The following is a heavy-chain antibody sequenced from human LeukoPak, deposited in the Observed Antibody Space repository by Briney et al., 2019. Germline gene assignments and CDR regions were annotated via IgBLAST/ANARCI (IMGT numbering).Heavy chain of an antibody. CDR3: ARDGGATAYFDY. Sequence: SETLSLTCSVSGGSIRSSSYYWSWIRQPPGKGLEWIGYIYYSGSTNYNPSLKSRVTISVDTSKNQFSLKLNSVTAADTAVYYCARDGGATAYFDYWGQGTLVTVSS. CDR2: IYYSGST. V-gene: IGHV4-61*01. D-gene: IGHD1-26*01. CDR1: GGSIRSSSYY. J-gene: IGHJ4*02.